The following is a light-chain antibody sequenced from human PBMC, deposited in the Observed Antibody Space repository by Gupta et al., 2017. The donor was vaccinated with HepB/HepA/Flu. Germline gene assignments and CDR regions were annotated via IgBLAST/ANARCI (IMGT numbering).Light chain of an antibody. CDR2: WAS. J-gene: IGKJ1*01. CDR1: QSVLYSYNNKNY. CDR3: QQDDSAPRT. Sequence: DSVMTQVSDSLAVYLGERATINCKSSQSVLYSYNNKNYLAWYQQKPGQPPKLLIYWASTRESGVPDRFSGSGSGTDFTLTISSLQAEDVAVYYCQQDDSAPRTFGQGTKVEIK. V-gene: IGKV4-1*01.